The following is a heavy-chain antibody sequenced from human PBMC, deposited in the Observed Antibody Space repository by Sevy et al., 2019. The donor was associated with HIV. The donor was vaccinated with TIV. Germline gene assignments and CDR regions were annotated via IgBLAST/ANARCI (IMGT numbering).Heavy chain of an antibody. Sequence: GGFLRLSCAASGFTFSDYYITWIRQVPGRGLQWVSSITSSGTSIYYADSVTGRFTTSRDNAKNSLFLQMNSLRADDTVVYYCARSPTVGATELDYWGQGTLVTVSS. J-gene: IGHJ4*02. V-gene: IGHV3-11*01. CDR3: ARSPTVGATELDY. CDR1: GFTFSDYY. D-gene: IGHD1-26*01. CDR2: ITSSGTSI.